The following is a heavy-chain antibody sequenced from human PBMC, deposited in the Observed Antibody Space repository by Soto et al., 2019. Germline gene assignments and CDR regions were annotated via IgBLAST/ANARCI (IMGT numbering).Heavy chain of an antibody. CDR1: GFTFNTYT. D-gene: IGHD2-2*01. CDR2: IYSGGST. CDR3: ARGPAPMPLIDY. V-gene: IGHV3-66*01. Sequence: PGGSLRLSCAASGFTFNTYTMNWVRQAPGKGLEWVSVIYSGGSTYYADSVKGRFTISRDNSKNTLYLQMNSLRAEDTAVYYCARGPAPMPLIDYWGQGTLVTVSS. J-gene: IGHJ4*02.